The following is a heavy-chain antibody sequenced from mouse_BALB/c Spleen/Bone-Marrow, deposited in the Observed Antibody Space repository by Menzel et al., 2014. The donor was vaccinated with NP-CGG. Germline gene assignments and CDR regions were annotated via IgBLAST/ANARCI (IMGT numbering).Heavy chain of an antibody. J-gene: IGHJ2*01. CDR2: IYVSGST. Sequence: EESGGRLVTPGTPLTLTCTVSGFSLSIYGMSWVRQAPGKGLEWIGIIYVSGSTLYANWAKGRFTISKTSTTVDLKVTSPTTEDTATYFCARGILSGYNSGYYFNLWGQGTLVTVSS. V-gene: IGHV5-17*01. D-gene: IGHD1-3*01. CDR3: ARGILSGYNSGYYFNL. CDR1: GFSLSIYG.